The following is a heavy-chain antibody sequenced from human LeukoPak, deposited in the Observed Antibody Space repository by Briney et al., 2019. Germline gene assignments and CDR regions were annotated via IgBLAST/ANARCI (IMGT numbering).Heavy chain of an antibody. CDR3: WGGPHKFAY. D-gene: IGHD3-16*01. CDR1: GGTFSSYY. V-gene: IGHV4-59*01. CDR2: ISYSGST. J-gene: IGHJ4*02. Sequence: WETLTLTCTVSGGTFSSYYWSWIRQPPGKGLEWIGYISYSGSTNYNPSLMSGVTIIVDANDHHFPLMLRDSTAADTAGFYYWGGPHKFAYWSQGSLVTVSS.